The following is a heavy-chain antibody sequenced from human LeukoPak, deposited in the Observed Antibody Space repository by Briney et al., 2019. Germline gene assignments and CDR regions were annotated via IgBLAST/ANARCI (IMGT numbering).Heavy chain of an antibody. J-gene: IGHJ4*02. CDR1: GFTFSSYG. CDR2: IWYDGSNK. D-gene: IGHD2-15*01. V-gene: IGHV3-33*06. Sequence: GGSLRLSCAASGFTFSSYGMHWVRQAPGKGLEWVAVIWYDGSNKYYADSVKGRFTISRDNSKNTLYLQMKRLRAEDTAVYYCAKDTKRYCSGGSCQNFDYWGQGTLVTVSS. CDR3: AKDTKRYCSGGSCQNFDY.